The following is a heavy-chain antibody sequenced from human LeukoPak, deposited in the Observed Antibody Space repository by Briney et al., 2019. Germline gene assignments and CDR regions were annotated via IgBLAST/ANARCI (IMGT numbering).Heavy chain of an antibody. CDR2: ISGSGGST. CDR1: GFTFSSYA. V-gene: IGHV3-23*01. CDR3: AKDPSIAVAGTYHY. J-gene: IGHJ4*02. D-gene: IGHD6-19*01. Sequence: PGGSLRLSCAASGFTFSSYAMSWVRQAPGKGLEWVSAISGSGGSTYYADSVKGRFTISRDNSKNTLYLQMNSLRAEDTAVYYCAKDPSIAVAGTYHYWGQGTLLTVSS.